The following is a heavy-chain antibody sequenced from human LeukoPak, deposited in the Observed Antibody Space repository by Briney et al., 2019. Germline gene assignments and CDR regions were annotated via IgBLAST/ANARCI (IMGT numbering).Heavy chain of an antibody. Sequence: PGGSLRLSCAASGFTFSSYAMSWVRQAPGKGLEWVASISDVSDSIYYADSVKGRFTISRSNAENSLFLQMNSLRAEDTAVYYCAREPTRRNLLTYGSWDAYDIWGQGTMVTVSS. CDR2: ISDVSDSI. CDR3: AREPTRRNLLTYGSWDAYDI. D-gene: IGHD4-17*01. J-gene: IGHJ3*02. V-gene: IGHV3-48*04. CDR1: GFTFSSYA.